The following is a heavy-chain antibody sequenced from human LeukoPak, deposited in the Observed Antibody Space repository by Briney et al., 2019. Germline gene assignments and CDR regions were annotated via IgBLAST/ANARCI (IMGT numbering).Heavy chain of an antibody. D-gene: IGHD3-10*02. CDR2: INHSGST. CDR3: AELGITMIGGV. V-gene: IGHV4-34*01. CDR1: GGSFSGCY. J-gene: IGHJ6*04. Sequence: SETLSLTCAVYGGSFSGCYWSWIRQPPGKGLEWIGEINHSGSTNYNPSLKSRVTISVDTSKNQFSLKLSSVTAADTAVYYCAELGITMIGGVWGKGTTVTISS.